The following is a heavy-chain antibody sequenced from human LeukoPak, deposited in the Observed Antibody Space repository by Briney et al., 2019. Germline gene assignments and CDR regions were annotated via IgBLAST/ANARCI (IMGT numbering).Heavy chain of an antibody. J-gene: IGHJ5*02. V-gene: IGHV4-59*08. CDR2: IYYSGST. D-gene: IGHD3-16*01. CDR1: GGSISSYY. Sequence: SETLSLTCTVSGGSISSYYWSWIRQPPGKGLEWIGYIYYSGSTNYNPSLKSRFTISVDTSKNQFSLKLSSVTAADTAVYYCARLRRRKFDWFDPWGQGTLVTVSS. CDR3: ARLRRRKFDWFDP.